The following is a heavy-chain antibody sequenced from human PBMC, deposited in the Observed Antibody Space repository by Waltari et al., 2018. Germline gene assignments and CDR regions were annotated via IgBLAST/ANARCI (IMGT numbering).Heavy chain of an antibody. Sequence: QVQLQESGPGLVKPSQTLSLTCTVSGGSISSGSYYWSWIRQPAGQGLEWIGRSYTSGSTNYNPSLKSRVTISVDTSKNQFSLKLSSVTAADTAVYYCARETRELLRIYYYYYMDVWGKGTTVTVSS. CDR3: ARETRELLRIYYYYYMDV. V-gene: IGHV4-61*02. CDR1: GGSISSGSYY. J-gene: IGHJ6*03. D-gene: IGHD1-26*01. CDR2: SYTSGST.